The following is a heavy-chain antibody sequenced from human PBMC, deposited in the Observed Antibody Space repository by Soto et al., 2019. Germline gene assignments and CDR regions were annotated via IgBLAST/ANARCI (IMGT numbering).Heavy chain of an antibody. CDR2: ISWNSGNI. D-gene: IGHD3-16*02. CDR1: GFTFSDYA. J-gene: IGHJ4*02. Sequence: GGSLRLSCAASGFTFSDYAMHWVRQAPGKGLEWVSGISWNSGNIGYADSVKGRFTISGDNAKNSLYLQMNSLRAEDTAFYYCAKDSGSYRPITAHFDYWGQGTLVTVSS. V-gene: IGHV3-9*01. CDR3: AKDSGSYRPITAHFDY.